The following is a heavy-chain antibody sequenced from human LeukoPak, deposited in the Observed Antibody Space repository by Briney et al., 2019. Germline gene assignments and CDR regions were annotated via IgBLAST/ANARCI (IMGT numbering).Heavy chain of an antibody. CDR3: VRDQGGAVSY. V-gene: IGHV3-48*01. CDR2: ISSFSGTI. Sequence: GGSLRLSCAASGFDFRSYSMNWVRQAPGKGLEWVSYISSFSGTIDYADSVKGRFIISRDNAQNSLFLQMNSLRAEDTAVYYCVRDQGGAVSYWGRGTLVTVSS. D-gene: IGHD3-16*01. J-gene: IGHJ4*02. CDR1: GFDFRSYS.